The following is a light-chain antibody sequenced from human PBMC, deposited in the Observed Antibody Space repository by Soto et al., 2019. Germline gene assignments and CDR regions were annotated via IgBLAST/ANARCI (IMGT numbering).Light chain of an antibody. Sequence: QSVLTQPPSASGTPGQRVTLSCSVSSSNIGSNTLNWYQQLPGTAPKLLIYSNKQRPSGVPDRCSGSKSGTSASLAISGLQSEDDAYYYCAAWDDSLNGPVFGGGTKLTVL. CDR2: SNK. V-gene: IGLV1-44*01. J-gene: IGLJ2*01. CDR3: AAWDDSLNGPV. CDR1: SSNIGSNT.